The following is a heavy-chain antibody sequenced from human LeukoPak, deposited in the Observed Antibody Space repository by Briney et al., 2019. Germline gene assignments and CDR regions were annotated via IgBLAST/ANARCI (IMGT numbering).Heavy chain of an antibody. D-gene: IGHD4-17*01. CDR2: ISYDGSNK. CDR1: GFTFSSYG. V-gene: IGHV3-30*18. CDR3: AKDRTTVTTGYYYYGMDV. Sequence: TGGSLRLSCAASGFTFSSYGMHWVRQAPGKGLEWVAVISYDGSNKYYADSVKGRFTISRDNSKNTLYLQMNSLRAEDTAVYYCAKDRTTVTTGYYYYGMDVWGQGTTVTVSS. J-gene: IGHJ6*02.